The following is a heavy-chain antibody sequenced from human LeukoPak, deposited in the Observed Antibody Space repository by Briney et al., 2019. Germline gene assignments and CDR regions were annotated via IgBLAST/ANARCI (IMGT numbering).Heavy chain of an antibody. CDR1: GFTFSSYA. Sequence: GGSLRLSCAASGFTFSSYAMSWVRQAPGKGLEWVSAISGSGGSTYYADSVKGRLTISRDNSKNTLYLQMNSLRAEDTAVYYCAKDSYSGSEGIDYWGQGTLVTVSS. J-gene: IGHJ4*02. CDR2: ISGSGGST. D-gene: IGHD1-26*01. V-gene: IGHV3-23*01. CDR3: AKDSYSGSEGIDY.